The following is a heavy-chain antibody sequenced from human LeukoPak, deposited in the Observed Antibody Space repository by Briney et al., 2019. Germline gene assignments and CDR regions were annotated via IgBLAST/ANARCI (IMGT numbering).Heavy chain of an antibody. Sequence: SETLSLTCTVSGGSISSSSYYWGWIRQPPGKGLEWIGSIYYSGSTYYNPSLKSRVTISVDTSKNQFSLKLSSVTAADTAVYYCARVVVANIFDYWGQGTLVTVSS. D-gene: IGHD3-22*01. CDR1: GGSISSSSYY. CDR2: IYYSGST. V-gene: IGHV4-39*07. CDR3: ARVVVANIFDY. J-gene: IGHJ4*02.